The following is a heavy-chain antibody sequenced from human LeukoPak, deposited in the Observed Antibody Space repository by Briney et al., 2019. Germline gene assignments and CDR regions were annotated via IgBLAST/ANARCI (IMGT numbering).Heavy chain of an antibody. CDR2: IYTSGST. CDR1: GGSISSYY. CDR3: ASQSSGRSYWYFDL. D-gene: IGHD6-19*01. J-gene: IGHJ2*01. Sequence: PSETLSLTCTVSGGSISSYYWSWIRQPPGKGLEWIGYIYTSGSTNYNPSLKSRVTISVDTSKNQFSLKLSSVTAADTAVYYCASQSSGRSYWYFDLWGRGTLVTVSS. V-gene: IGHV4-4*09.